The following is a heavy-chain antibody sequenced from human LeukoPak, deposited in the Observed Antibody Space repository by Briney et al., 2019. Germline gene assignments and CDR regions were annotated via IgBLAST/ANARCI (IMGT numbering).Heavy chain of an antibody. CDR3: ARFSPYCGGDCYRLNWFDP. CDR2: IYPGDSDT. CDR1: GYSFTIYW. J-gene: IGHJ5*02. D-gene: IGHD2-21*02. V-gene: IGHV5-51*01. Sequence: GESLKISCKGSGYSFTIYWIGWVRQMPGKGLEWMGIIYPGDSDTRYSPSFQGRVTISADKSISTAYLQWSSLKASDTAMYYCARFSPYCGGDCYRLNWFDPWGQGTLVTVSS.